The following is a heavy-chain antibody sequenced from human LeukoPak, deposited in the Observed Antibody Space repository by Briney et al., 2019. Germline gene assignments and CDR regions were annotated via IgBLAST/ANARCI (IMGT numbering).Heavy chain of an antibody. V-gene: IGHV3-74*01. Sequence: PGGSLRLSCAASGFTFSSYAMHWVRQAPGKGLEWVSRINSDGSGTSYADSVKGRFTISRDNAKNTLYLQMNSLRAEDTAVYYCATDGPYFAGEASDWGQGTLVTVSS. CDR1: GFTFSSYA. CDR2: INSDGSGT. CDR3: ATDGPYFAGEASD. J-gene: IGHJ4*02. D-gene: IGHD2/OR15-2a*01.